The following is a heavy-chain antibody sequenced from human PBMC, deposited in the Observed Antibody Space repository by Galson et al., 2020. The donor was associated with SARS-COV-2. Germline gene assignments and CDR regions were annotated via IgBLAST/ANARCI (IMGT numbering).Heavy chain of an antibody. Sequence: SETLSLTCAVYGGSFSGYYWSWIRQPPGKRLEWIGEIHHSGSANYNPSLKSRVTISVVTSKNQFSLKLTSVTAADTAVYYCARGQYYDSSGYYGSGYGYWGQGTLVTVSS. V-gene: IGHV4-34*01. J-gene: IGHJ4*02. D-gene: IGHD3-22*01. CDR3: ARGQYYDSSGYYGSGYGY. CDR2: IHHSGSA. CDR1: GGSFSGYY.